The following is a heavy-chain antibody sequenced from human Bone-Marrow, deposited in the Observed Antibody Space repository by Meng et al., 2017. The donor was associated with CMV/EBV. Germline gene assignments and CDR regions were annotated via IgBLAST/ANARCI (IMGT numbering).Heavy chain of an antibody. CDR3: ARWPKLGGIVGATGGVDY. CDR1: GYTFTSYD. D-gene: IGHD1-26*01. J-gene: IGHJ4*02. Sequence: ASVKVSCKASGYTFTSYDINWVRQATGQGLEWMGWMNPNSGNTGYAQKFQGRVTITRNTSISTAYMELSSLRSDDTAVYYCARWPKLGGIVGATGGVDYWGQGTLVTVSS. V-gene: IGHV1-8*03. CDR2: MNPNSGNT.